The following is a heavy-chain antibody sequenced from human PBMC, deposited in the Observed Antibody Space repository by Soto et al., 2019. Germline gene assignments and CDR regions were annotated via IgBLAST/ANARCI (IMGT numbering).Heavy chain of an antibody. V-gene: IGHV3-74*01. Sequence: EVQLVESGGGLVQPGGSLRVSCVASGFTFSSSWMHWVRHAPGKGLVWVSRINSDGSSTSYADSVKGRFTISRDNAKKTLFLKMNSLRAEDTAGYYCVRSGPSRTGPFDNWGQGAMVTVSS. J-gene: IGHJ3*02. D-gene: IGHD1-1*01. CDR3: VRSGPSRTGPFDN. CDR1: GFTFSSSW. CDR2: INSDGSST.